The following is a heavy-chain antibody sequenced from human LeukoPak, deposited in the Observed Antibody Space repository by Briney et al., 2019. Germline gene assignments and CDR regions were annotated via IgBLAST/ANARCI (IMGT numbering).Heavy chain of an antibody. CDR1: GXTFSSYG. CDR2: FSYDGTNQ. Sequence: PGRSLRLSCAASGXTFSSYGIHWVRQAPGKGLEWVAVFSYDGTNQYYAVCVKGRFTISRDNSKNTLYLQMNRLKAEDTAVYYCAKDKGGGYGNDAFDIWGRGTMVTVSS. D-gene: IGHD3-16*01. J-gene: IGHJ3*02. V-gene: IGHV3-30*18. CDR3: AKDKGGGYGNDAFDI.